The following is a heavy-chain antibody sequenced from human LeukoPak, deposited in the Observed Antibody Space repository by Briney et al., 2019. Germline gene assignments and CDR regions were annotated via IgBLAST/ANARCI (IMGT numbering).Heavy chain of an antibody. D-gene: IGHD6-13*01. CDR2: ISGSGGST. Sequence: HPGGSLRLSCAASGFTFSSYAMSWVRQAPGKGLERVSGISGSGGSTYYADSVEGRFTISRDNSKNTLYLQMNSLRAEDTAVYYCAKKSIMGDSSTWYYFDYWGQGTLVTVSS. J-gene: IGHJ4*02. CDR3: AKKSIMGDSSTWYYFDY. CDR1: GFTFSSYA. V-gene: IGHV3-23*01.